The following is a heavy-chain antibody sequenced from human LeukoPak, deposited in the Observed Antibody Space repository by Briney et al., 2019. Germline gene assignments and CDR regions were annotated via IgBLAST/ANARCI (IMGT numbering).Heavy chain of an antibody. J-gene: IGHJ5*02. Sequence: PGGSLRLSCAATGFTFSSHAMNWVRQAPGKGLEWVSVISGSGGSTYYADSVKGRFTISRDNSKNTLYLKMNSLRAEDTAVYYCAKRGEYSSGWYWFDPWGQGTLVTVSS. CDR1: GFTFSSHA. V-gene: IGHV3-23*01. CDR3: AKRGEYSSGWYWFDP. CDR2: ISGSGGST. D-gene: IGHD6-19*01.